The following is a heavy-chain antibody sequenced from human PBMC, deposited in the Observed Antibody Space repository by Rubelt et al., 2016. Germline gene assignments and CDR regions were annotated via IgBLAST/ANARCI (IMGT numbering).Heavy chain of an antibody. CDR1: GYTFTSYY. CDR2: INPSGGST. CDR3: GRSTVVRGPWDY. D-gene: IGHD3-10*01. J-gene: IGHJ4*02. V-gene: IGHV1-46*03. Sequence: QVQLVQSGAEVKKPGASVKISCKASGYTFTSYYMHWVRQAPGQGLEWMGIINPSGGSTNYAQKFQGRFTMTRDTSTSTVYMELSSLRSEDTAVYYCGRSTVVRGPWDYWGQGTLVTVSS.